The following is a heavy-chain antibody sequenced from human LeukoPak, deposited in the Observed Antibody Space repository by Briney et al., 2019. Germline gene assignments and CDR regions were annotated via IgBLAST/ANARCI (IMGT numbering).Heavy chain of an antibody. CDR2: IYYSGST. D-gene: IGHD3-10*01. J-gene: IGHJ4*02. CDR3: ATYGSGRIFDY. Sequence: SETLSLTCTVSGGSISSYYWSWIRQPPGKGLEWIGYIYYSGSTNYNPSLKSRVTISVDTSKNQFSLKLSSVTAADTAVYYCATYGSGRIFDYWGQGTLVTVSS. V-gene: IGHV4-59*12. CDR1: GGSISSYY.